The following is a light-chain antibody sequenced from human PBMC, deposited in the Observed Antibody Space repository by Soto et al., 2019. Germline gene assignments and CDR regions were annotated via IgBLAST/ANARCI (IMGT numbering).Light chain of an antibody. CDR2: GNS. V-gene: IGLV1-40*01. CDR3: QSYDSSLSGSRV. CDR1: SSNIGAGYD. J-gene: IGLJ3*02. Sequence: QAVVTQPPSVSGAPGQRVTISCTGSSSNIGAGYDVHWYQQLPGTAPKLLIYGNSNRPSGVPDRFSGSESGTSASLAITGLQAEDEADYYCQSYDSSLSGSRVFGGGTKLTVL.